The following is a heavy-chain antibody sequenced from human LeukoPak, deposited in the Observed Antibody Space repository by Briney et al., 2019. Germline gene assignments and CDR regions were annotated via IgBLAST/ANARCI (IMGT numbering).Heavy chain of an antibody. CDR2: LNPNSGDT. CDR3: ASYSANWSPLEVRP. J-gene: IGHJ5*02. V-gene: IGHV1-2*02. Sequence: ASVKVSCKASGYTFIAYDIHWVRQVPGQGLEWMGWLNPNSGDTRYAQKFQGRVSMTRDTSISTAYLELSRLTFDDTAVYYCASYSANWSPLEVRPWGQGTLVTVSS. CDR1: GYTFIAYD. D-gene: IGHD1-1*01.